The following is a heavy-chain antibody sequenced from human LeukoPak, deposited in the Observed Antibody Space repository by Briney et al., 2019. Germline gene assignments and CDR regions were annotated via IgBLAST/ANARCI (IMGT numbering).Heavy chain of an antibody. CDR1: GGSISSYY. Sequence: SETLSLTCTVSGGSISSYYWSWIRQPPGKGLEWIGDINYSGSTTYNPSLTSRVTISVDTSKNQFSLKLNSVTAADTAVHYCARGRASSWSPFTYWGQGILVTVSS. D-gene: IGHD6-19*01. V-gene: IGHV4-59*01. J-gene: IGHJ4*02. CDR3: ARGRASSWSPFTY. CDR2: INYSGST.